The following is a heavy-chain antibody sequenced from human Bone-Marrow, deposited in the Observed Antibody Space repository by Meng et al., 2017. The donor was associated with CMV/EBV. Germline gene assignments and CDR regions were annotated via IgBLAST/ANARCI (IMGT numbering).Heavy chain of an antibody. CDR2: IYSGGST. CDR1: GFTVSSNY. Sequence: GGSLRLSCAASGFTVSSNYMSWVRQAPGKGLEWVSVIYSGGSTYYADSVKGRFTISRDNSKNTLYLQMNSLRAPDTAVYYCALGGYYYFWSGQWGFDPWGQGTLVTVSS. D-gene: IGHD3-3*01. V-gene: IGHV3-53*01. J-gene: IGHJ5*02. CDR3: ALGGYYYFWSGQWGFDP.